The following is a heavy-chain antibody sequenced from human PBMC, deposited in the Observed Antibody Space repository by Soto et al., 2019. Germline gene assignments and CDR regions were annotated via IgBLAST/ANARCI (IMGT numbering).Heavy chain of an antibody. Sequence: QVQLQESGPGLVKPSQTLSLTCTVSGGSISSGGYYWSWIRQHPGKGLEWIGCIYYSGSTYYNPSLKSRVTISVDTSKNQFSLKLSSVTAADTAVYYCARDCRLGYSLFDYWGQGTLVTVSS. J-gene: IGHJ4*02. V-gene: IGHV4-31*03. CDR3: ARDCRLGYSLFDY. D-gene: IGHD6-13*01. CDR2: IYYSGST. CDR1: GGSISSGGYY.